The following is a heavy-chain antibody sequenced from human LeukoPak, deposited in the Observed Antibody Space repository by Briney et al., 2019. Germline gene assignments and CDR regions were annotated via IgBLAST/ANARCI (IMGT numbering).Heavy chain of an antibody. CDR2: IHNSGST. Sequence: PSETLSLTCTVSGASISTGSSYWSWIRQPAGEGLEWIVRIHNSGSTNDNPSLNSRVTISVDTSKNQVSLKLTSVTAADTAVSYCARNGYGSGSSWWGQGTLVTVSS. V-gene: IGHV4-61*02. J-gene: IGHJ4*02. CDR1: GASISTGSSY. CDR3: ARNGYGSGSSW. D-gene: IGHD3-10*01.